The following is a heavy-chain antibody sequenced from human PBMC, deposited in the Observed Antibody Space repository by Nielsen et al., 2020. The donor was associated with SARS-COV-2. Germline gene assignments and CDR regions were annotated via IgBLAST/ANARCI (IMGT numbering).Heavy chain of an antibody. V-gene: IGHV3-30*04. J-gene: IGHJ4*02. CDR1: GFTFSSYA. D-gene: IGHD6-13*01. CDR3: ARQGWYSSSWYSDY. CDR2: ISYDGSNK. Sequence: GGSLRLSCAASGFTFSSYAMHWVRQAPGKGLEWVAVISYDGSNKYYADSVKGRFTISRDNSKNTLYLQMNSLRAEDTAVYYCARQGWYSSSWYSDYWGQGTLVTVSS.